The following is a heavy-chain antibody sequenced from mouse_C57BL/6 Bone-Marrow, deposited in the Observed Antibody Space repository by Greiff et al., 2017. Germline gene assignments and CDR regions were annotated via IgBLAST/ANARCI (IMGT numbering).Heavy chain of an antibody. CDR1: GFNIKDDY. CDR3: TTRSTVVVSYWYFDV. D-gene: IGHD1-1*01. J-gene: IGHJ1*03. Sequence: VQLQQSGAELARPGASVKLSCTASGFNIKDDYMHWVKQRPEQGLEWIGWIDPENGDTEYASKFQGKATITADTSSNTAYLQLSSLTSEDTAVYYCTTRSTVVVSYWYFDVWGTGTTVTVSS. V-gene: IGHV14-4*01. CDR2: IDPENGDT.